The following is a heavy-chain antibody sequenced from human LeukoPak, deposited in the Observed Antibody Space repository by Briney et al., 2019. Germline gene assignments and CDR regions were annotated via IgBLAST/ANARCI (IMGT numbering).Heavy chain of an antibody. CDR1: GFTIGDYP. J-gene: IGHJ4*02. CDR2: ITWDGGTT. CDR3: AKDICTRTSCHYYFDS. V-gene: IGHV3-43*01. D-gene: IGHD2-2*01. Sequence: GGSLRLSCTASGFTIGDYPMYWVRQVPGKGLEWVSLITWDGGTTYYADSVKGRFTVSRDNSKNSLYLQMNNLRTEDTAFYYCAKDICTRTSCHYYFDSWGQGTLVTVSS.